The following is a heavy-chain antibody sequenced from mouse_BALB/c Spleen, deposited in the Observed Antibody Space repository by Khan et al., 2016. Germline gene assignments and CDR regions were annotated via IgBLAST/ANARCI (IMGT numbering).Heavy chain of an antibody. V-gene: IGHV5-6-3*01. J-gene: IGHJ4*01. D-gene: IGHD1-1*01. CDR3: AREGIYSGYTMDY. CDR1: GFTFSHYG. Sequence: EVELVESGGGLVRPGGSLKLSCAASGFTFSHYGMSWVRQTPDKRLELVASINSNGGNTYYPDSVKGRFTISRDNAKNTLYLQMSSLKSEDTAMYCCAREGIYSGYTMDYWGQGTSVTVSS. CDR2: INSNGGNT.